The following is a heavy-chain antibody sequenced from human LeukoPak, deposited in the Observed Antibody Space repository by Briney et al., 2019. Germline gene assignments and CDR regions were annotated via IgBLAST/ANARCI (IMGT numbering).Heavy chain of an antibody. J-gene: IGHJ4*02. CDR2: ISYDGSNK. D-gene: IGHD6-19*01. V-gene: IGHV3-30*04. CDR1: GFTFSSYA. Sequence: GGSLRLSCAASGFTFSSYAMHWVRQAPGKGLEWVAVISYDGSNKYYADSVKGRFTISRDNSKNTLYLQMNSLRAEDTAVYYCARVAGASYSSGWGLGDYWGQGTMVTVSS. CDR3: ARVAGASYSSGWGLGDY.